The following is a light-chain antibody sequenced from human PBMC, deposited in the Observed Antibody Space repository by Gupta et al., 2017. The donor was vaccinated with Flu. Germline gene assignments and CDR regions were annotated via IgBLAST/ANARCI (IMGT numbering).Light chain of an antibody. CDR1: QSLLHSNGYNC. V-gene: IGKV2-28*01. CDR3: RQALQTPFT. Sequence: DIVMTQPPLSLPVTPGEPASISCRSSQSLLHSNGYNCLDWYLQKPGQSPQLLIYLGSNRASGVPDRFSGSGSGTDFTLKISRVEAEDVGVYYCRQALQTPFTFGPGTKVDIK. J-gene: IGKJ3*01. CDR2: LGS.